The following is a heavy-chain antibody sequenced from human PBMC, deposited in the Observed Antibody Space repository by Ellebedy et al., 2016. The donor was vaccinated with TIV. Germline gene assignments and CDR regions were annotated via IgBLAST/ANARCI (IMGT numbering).Heavy chain of an antibody. V-gene: IGHV4-39*07. D-gene: IGHD1-1*01. CDR2: IYYSGTT. Sequence: SETLSLTCTVSGGSISSSSFYWGWIRQPPGKGLEWIGNIYYSGTTYYSPSLKSRVTISVDTSKNQFSLNLNSVTAADTAVYYCARVLRGGRAGDYFDYWGQGTLVTVSS. CDR1: GGSISSSSFY. CDR3: ARVLRGGRAGDYFDY. J-gene: IGHJ4*02.